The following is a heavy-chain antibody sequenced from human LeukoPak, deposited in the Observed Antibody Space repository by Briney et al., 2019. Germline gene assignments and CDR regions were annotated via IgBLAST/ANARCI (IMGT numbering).Heavy chain of an antibody. D-gene: IGHD6-13*01. Sequence: SETLSLTCAVYGGSFSGYYWSWIRQPPGKGLEWIGEINHSGSTNYNPSLKSRVTISVGTSKNQFSLKLSSVTAADTAVYYCARSGGVAAAGYYFDYWGQGTLVTVSS. CDR1: GGSFSGYY. V-gene: IGHV4-34*01. CDR3: ARSGGVAAAGYYFDY. J-gene: IGHJ4*02. CDR2: INHSGST.